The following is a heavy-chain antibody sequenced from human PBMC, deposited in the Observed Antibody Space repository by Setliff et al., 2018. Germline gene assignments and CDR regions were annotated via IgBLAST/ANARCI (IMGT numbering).Heavy chain of an antibody. CDR1: ALAFGEYP. V-gene: IGHV3-49*04. CDR3: TRDFVGVPAASDSFYYYYMDI. J-gene: IGHJ6*03. Sequence: GGSLRLSCRASALAFGEYPMSWVRQAPGKGLEWVGFISSKASGGTTEYAASVKGRFTISRDDSKSVAYLQMNSLKTEDTAFYYCTRDFVGVPAASDSFYYYYMDIWGKGTTVTVSS. CDR2: ISSKASGGTT. D-gene: IGHD2-2*01.